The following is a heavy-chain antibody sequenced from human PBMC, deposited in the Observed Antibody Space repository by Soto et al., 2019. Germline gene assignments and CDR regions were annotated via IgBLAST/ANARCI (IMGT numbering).Heavy chain of an antibody. CDR2: ISGSGGST. CDR3: AKEKGRGSSWTSGDWYDP. J-gene: IGHJ5*02. V-gene: IGHV3-23*01. CDR1: GFTFSSYA. Sequence: GGSLRLSCAASGFTFSSYAMSWVRQAPGKGLEWVSAISGSGGSTYYADSVKGRFTISRDNSKNTLYLQMNSLRAEDTAVYYCAKEKGRGSSWTSGDWYDPWGQGTLVTVSS. D-gene: IGHD6-13*01.